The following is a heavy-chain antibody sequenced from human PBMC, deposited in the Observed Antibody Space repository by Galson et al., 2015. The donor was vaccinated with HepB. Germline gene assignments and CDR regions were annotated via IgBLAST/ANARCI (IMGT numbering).Heavy chain of an antibody. CDR2: IYFSGST. Sequence: SETLSLTCTVSGGSISNSLYYWGWIRQPPGRGLEWIGNIYFSGSTYYNPSLKSRVTISVDTSKNHFSLKLSSVTAADTALYYCARQEEYGGYFHAFHMWGQGTMVTVSS. V-gene: IGHV4-39*01. CDR3: ARQEEYGGYFHAFHM. J-gene: IGHJ3*02. D-gene: IGHD4-23*01. CDR1: GGSISNSLYY.